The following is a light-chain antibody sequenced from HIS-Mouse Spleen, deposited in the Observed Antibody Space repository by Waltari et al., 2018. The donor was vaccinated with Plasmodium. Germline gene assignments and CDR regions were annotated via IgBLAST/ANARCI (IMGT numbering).Light chain of an antibody. CDR1: SSHLCGSHY. CDR2: DVS. V-gene: IGLV2-11*01. J-gene: IGLJ2*01. CDR3: CSYAGSYTLV. Sequence: QSALTQPRSVSWSPGQSVTISCTGSSSHLCGSHYVSWYQQPPGKAPKRMIYDVSKRPAGVPDRFSGSKSGNTASLTISGLQAEDEADYYCCSYAGSYTLVFGGGTKLTVL.